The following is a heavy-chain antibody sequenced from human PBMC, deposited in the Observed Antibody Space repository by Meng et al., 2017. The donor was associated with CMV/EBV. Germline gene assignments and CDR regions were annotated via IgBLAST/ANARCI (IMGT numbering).Heavy chain of an antibody. J-gene: IGHJ3*02. V-gene: IGHV5-51*01. D-gene: IGHD2-2*01. CDR1: GYSFTSYW. CDR2: IYPGDSDT. CDR3: ARRMGYCSSTSCYGVADAFDI. Sequence: GESLKISCKGSGYSFTSYWIGWVRQMPGKGLEWMGIIYPGDSDTRYSPSFQGQVTISADKSISTAYLRWSSLKASDTAMYYCARRMGYCSSTSCYGVADAFDIWGQGTMVTVSS.